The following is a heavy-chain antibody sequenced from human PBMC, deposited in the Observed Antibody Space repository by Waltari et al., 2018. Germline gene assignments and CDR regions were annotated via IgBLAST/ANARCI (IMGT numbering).Heavy chain of an antibody. CDR3: ARRSPLVEEMATDAFDI. J-gene: IGHJ3*02. CDR2: IIPILGIA. Sequence: QVQLVQSGAEVKKPGSSVKVSCKASGGTFSSYTISWVRQAPGQGLEWMGRIIPILGIANKAQKCKGRVTITADKSTSTAYMERSSLRSEDTAVDYCARRSPLVEEMATDAFDIWGQGTMVTVSS. D-gene: IGHD5-12*01. CDR1: GGTFSSYT. V-gene: IGHV1-69*02.